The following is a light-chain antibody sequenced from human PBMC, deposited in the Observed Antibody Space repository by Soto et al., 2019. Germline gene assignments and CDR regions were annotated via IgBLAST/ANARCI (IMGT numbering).Light chain of an antibody. CDR1: QSVGSD. V-gene: IGKV3-15*01. CDR2: GAP. CDR3: QQYFHWPRA. J-gene: IGKJ1*01. Sequence: EVVMTQSPATLSVSPGERATLSCRASQSVGSDLAWYLQKPGQAPRLLVYGAPNRAYGIPARFSGSGSGTVFTLTVTNVQSGDFAVYVCQQYFHWPRAFGQGTRLEIK.